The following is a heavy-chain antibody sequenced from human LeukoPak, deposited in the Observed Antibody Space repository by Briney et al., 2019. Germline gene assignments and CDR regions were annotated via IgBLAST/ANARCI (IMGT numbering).Heavy chain of an antibody. CDR3: ASPSDYFDY. CDR2: ISSSGSTI. V-gene: IGHV3-48*03. Sequence: GGSLRLSCAASGFTFSSYEMNWVRQAPGKGLEWVSYISSSGSTIYYADSVKGRFTISRDNAKNSLYLQMNSLRAEDTAVYYCASPSDYFDYWGQGTLVTASS. D-gene: IGHD2-2*01. J-gene: IGHJ4*02. CDR1: GFTFSSYE.